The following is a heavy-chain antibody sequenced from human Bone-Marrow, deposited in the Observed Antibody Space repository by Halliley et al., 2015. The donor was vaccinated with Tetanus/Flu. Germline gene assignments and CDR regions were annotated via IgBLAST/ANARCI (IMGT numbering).Heavy chain of an antibody. CDR3: AQDSYYYDSSGFLLDY. Sequence: LTCAVSGGSITSSNWYSWVRQPPGKGLEWIGEISHIGSTNYNPSLKSRVTISIDKSKNQFSLKLSSVTAADTAVYYCAQDSYYYDSSGFLLDYWGQGTLVTVSS. V-gene: IGHV4-4*02. CDR1: GGSITSSNW. J-gene: IGHJ4*02. CDR2: ISHIGST. D-gene: IGHD3-22*01.